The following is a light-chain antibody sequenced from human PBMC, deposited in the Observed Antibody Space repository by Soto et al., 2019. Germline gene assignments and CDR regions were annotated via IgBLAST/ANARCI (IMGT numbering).Light chain of an antibody. CDR3: QQYNNWLIT. Sequence: EIVMTQSPATLSLSPGERATLSCRASQSVSSNLAWYQQKPGQAPSLLIYGASTRATGIPARFSGSGSGTEFTLTISSLQSEDFAVYYCQQYNNWLITFGQGTRLEIK. CDR2: GAS. CDR1: QSVSSN. J-gene: IGKJ5*01. V-gene: IGKV3-15*01.